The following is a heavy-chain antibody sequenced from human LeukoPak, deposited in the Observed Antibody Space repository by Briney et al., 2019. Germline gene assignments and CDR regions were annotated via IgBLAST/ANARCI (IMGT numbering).Heavy chain of an antibody. Sequence: GGSLRLSCAASGFTFSSYGMHWVRQAPGKGLEWVAVIWYDGSNKYYADSVKGRFTISRDNSKNTLYLQMNSLRAEDTAVYYCAREHYYDSSGYYYGAFDIWGQGTMVTVSS. CDR3: AREHYYDSSGYYYGAFDI. CDR2: IWYDGSNK. V-gene: IGHV3-33*01. CDR1: GFTFSSYG. J-gene: IGHJ3*02. D-gene: IGHD3-22*01.